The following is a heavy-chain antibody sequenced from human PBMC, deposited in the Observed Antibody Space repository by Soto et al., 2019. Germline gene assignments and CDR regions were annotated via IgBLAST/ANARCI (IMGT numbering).Heavy chain of an antibody. CDR2: ITSSSSYI. CDR1: GFTFSLYS. V-gene: IGHV3-21*01. CDR3: VRASSTDNRSDN. J-gene: IGHJ4*02. Sequence: GGSLRLSCAASGFTFSLYSMIWVRQAPGKGLEWVASITSSSSYIYYEDSLKGRFTISRDNAKNSLFLQLASLRAEDTAVYFCVRASSTDNRSDNWGQGTMVTVSS. D-gene: IGHD1-1*01.